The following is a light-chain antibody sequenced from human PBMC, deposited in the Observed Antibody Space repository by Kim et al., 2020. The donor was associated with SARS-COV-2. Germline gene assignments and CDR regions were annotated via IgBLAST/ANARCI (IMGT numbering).Light chain of an antibody. CDR1: KLGDKY. CDR2: QDS. V-gene: IGLV3-1*01. CDR3: QAWDSSTVV. Sequence: SYELTQPPSVSVFPGQTASITCSGHKLGDKYACWYQQKPGQSPVLVIYQDSKRPSGIPERFSGSNSGNTATLTISGTQAMDEADYYCQAWDSSTVVFGGGTQLTVL. J-gene: IGLJ2*01.